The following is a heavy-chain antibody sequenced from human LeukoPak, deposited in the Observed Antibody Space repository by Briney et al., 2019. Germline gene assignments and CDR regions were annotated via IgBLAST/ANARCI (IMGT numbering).Heavy chain of an antibody. CDR1: GFTFSSYG. D-gene: IGHD6-13*01. CDR2: ISHDGSNK. J-gene: IGHJ4*02. CDR3: AKDARPYSSSWDLSD. Sequence: PGRSLRLSCAASGFTFSSYGMHWVRQAPGKGLEWVAVISHDGSNKYYADSVKGRFTISRDNSKNTLYLQMNSLRAKDTAVYYCAKDARPYSSSWDLSDWGQGTLVTVSS. V-gene: IGHV3-30*18.